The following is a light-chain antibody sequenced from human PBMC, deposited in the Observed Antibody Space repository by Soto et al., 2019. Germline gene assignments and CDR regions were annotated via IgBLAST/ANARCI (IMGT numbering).Light chain of an antibody. CDR1: QRISSR. Sequence: DIQMTQSPSSLSASVGDRVTIACRASQRISSRLAWYQQKPGKAPKLLIYKASSLESGVPSRFSGSGSGTEFTLTISSLQPEDFATYYCLQDYNYPPTFGQGTKVDIK. CDR3: LQDYNYPPT. V-gene: IGKV1-5*03. CDR2: KAS. J-gene: IGKJ1*01.